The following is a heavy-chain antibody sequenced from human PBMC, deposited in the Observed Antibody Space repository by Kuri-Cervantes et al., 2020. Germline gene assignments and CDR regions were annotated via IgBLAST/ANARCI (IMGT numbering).Heavy chain of an antibody. Sequence: SETLSLTCTVSGGSISSYYWSWIRQPPGKGLEWIGYIYYSGSTNYNPSLKSRVTISVDTSKNQFSLKLSSVTAADTAVYYCARGMYYDILTGYYPRYGMDVWGQGTTVTVSS. CDR3: ARGMYYDILTGYYPRYGMDV. CDR1: GGSISSYY. D-gene: IGHD3-9*01. J-gene: IGHJ6*02. V-gene: IGHV4-59*08. CDR2: IYYSGST.